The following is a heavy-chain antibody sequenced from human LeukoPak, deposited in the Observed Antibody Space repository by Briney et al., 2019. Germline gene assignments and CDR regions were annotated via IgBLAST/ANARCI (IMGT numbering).Heavy chain of an antibody. V-gene: IGHV4-59*01. CDR3: ARDRGRELPYYYYGMDV. CDR2: IYYSGTT. CDR1: GGSISSYY. D-gene: IGHD1-26*01. Sequence: SETLSLTCTVSGGSISSYYWSWIRQPPGKGLEWIGYIYYSGTTNYNPSLKSRVTISVGTSKNQFSLKLSSVTAADTAVYYCARDRGRELPYYYYGMDVWGQGTTVTVSS. J-gene: IGHJ6*02.